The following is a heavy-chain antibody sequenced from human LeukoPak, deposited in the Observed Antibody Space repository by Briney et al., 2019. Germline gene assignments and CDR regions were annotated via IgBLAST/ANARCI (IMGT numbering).Heavy chain of an antibody. CDR1: GFTFSSYA. D-gene: IGHD1-26*01. V-gene: IGHV3-30-3*01. Sequence: PGGSLRLSCAASGFTFSSYAMHWVRQAPGKGLEWVAVISYDGSNKYYADSVKGRFTISRDNSKNTLYLQMNSLRAEDTAVYYCARAIIVGATGAFDNWGQGTMVTVSS. CDR3: ARAIIVGATGAFDN. J-gene: IGHJ3*02. CDR2: ISYDGSNK.